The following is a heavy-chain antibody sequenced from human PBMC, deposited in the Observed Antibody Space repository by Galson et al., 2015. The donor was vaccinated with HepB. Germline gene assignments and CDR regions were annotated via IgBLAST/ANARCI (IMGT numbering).Heavy chain of an antibody. V-gene: IGHV3-30-3*01. CDR1: GFTFSTYS. D-gene: IGHD3-22*01. Sequence: SLRLSCAASGFTFSTYSMYWVRQAPGKGLDWVALISYDGSNKDYADSVKGRFTVSRDNSKNSLYLQLNSLRPDDTAVYYCARENRSSGTDNLGQGTLVTVSS. J-gene: IGHJ4*02. CDR2: ISYDGSNK. CDR3: ARENRSSGTDN.